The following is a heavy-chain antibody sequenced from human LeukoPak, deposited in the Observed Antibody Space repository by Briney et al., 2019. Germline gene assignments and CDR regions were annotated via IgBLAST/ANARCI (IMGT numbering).Heavy chain of an antibody. CDR1: GYTFIGYH. D-gene: IGHD2-8*01. CDR3: TRGYSDSDGVCFDY. Sequence: APVKVSCKASGYTFIGYHMHWVRQAPGQGLEWMGWINPNSGGTSYAQKFQGRVTVTRDTSISTAYMELTRLRSDDTAVYYCTRGYSDSDGVCFDYWGQGTLVTVSS. CDR2: INPNSGGT. J-gene: IGHJ4*02. V-gene: IGHV1-2*02.